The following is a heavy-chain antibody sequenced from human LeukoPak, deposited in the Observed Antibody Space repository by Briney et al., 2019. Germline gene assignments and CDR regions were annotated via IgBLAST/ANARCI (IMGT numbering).Heavy chain of an antibody. CDR1: GFTFSSYA. J-gene: IGHJ6*02. V-gene: IGHV3-30*04. D-gene: IGHD6-13*01. Sequence: GGSLRLSCAASGFTFSSYAMHWVRQAPGEGLEWVAVISYDGSNKYYADSVKGRFTISRDNSKNTLYLQMNSLRAEDTAVYYCARDRTAAGPLGGMDVWGQGTTVTVSS. CDR2: ISYDGSNK. CDR3: ARDRTAAGPLGGMDV.